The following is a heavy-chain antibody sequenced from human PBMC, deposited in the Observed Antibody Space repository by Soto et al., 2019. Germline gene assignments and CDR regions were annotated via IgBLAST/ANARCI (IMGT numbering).Heavy chain of an antibody. J-gene: IGHJ5*02. Sequence: ASVKVSCKTSGYSFSSYYMHWVRQAPGQGLEWMGILNPIGDSTTYAQKFQGRVTMTSDTSTSTVYMELSSLRSEDTAVYYCARGYYDSVAWGQGTLVTVS. CDR2: LNPIGDST. D-gene: IGHD3-22*01. CDR3: ARGYYDSVA. CDR1: GYSFSSYY. V-gene: IGHV1-46*01.